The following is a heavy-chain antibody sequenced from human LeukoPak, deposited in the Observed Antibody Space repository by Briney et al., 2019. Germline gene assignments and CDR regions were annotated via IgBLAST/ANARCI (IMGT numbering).Heavy chain of an antibody. Sequence: ASVKVPCKASGYTFTGYYMHWARQAPGQGLEWMGWINPNSGGTNYAQKFQGRVTMTRDTSISTAYMELSRLRSDDTAVYYCARDHGYSYDDGLDYWGQGTLVTVSS. CDR3: ARDHGYSYDDGLDY. J-gene: IGHJ4*02. D-gene: IGHD5-18*01. CDR2: INPNSGGT. CDR1: GYTFTGYY. V-gene: IGHV1-2*02.